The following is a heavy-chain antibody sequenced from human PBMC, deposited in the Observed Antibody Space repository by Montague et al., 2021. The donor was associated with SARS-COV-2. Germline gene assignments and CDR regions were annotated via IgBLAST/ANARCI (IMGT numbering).Heavy chain of an antibody. CDR2: VYTSGST. Sequence: TLSLTCTVSGVSISSGTYYWSWIRQPAGKGLEWIGRVYTSGSTNYNPSLKSRVTISVDTSKNQFSLKLSSVTAADTAVYYCARDIAVAGLFDYWGQGTLVTVSS. V-gene: IGHV4-61*02. CDR1: GVSISSGTYY. D-gene: IGHD6-19*01. CDR3: ARDIAVAGLFDY. J-gene: IGHJ4*02.